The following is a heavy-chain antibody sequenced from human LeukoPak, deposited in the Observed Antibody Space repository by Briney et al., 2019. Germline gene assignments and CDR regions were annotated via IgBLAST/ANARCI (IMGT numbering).Heavy chain of an antibody. V-gene: IGHV1-24*01. J-gene: IGHJ4*02. CDR1: GYTLTELS. CDR2: FDPEDGET. CDR3: ATLWNYFFRGDY. Sequence: GASVKVSCKVSGYTLTELSMHWVRQAPGKGLEWMGGFDPEDGETIYAQKFQGRVTMTEDTSTDTAYMELSSLRSEDTAVYYRATLWNYFFRGDYWGQGTLVTVSS. D-gene: IGHD1-7*01.